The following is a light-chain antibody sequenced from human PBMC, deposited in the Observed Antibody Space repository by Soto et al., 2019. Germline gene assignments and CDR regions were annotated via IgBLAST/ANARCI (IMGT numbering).Light chain of an antibody. CDR1: QSVRSN. V-gene: IGKV3-15*01. Sequence: EIVMTQSPATLSVSPGEGVTLSCRAGQSVRSNLAWYQQKPGQAPRLLIYGASTRDTGIPARFSGSGSGTEFTLSISSLQSEDFAVYYCQQYYNWPRTFGQGTKVEI. J-gene: IGKJ1*01. CDR3: QQYYNWPRT. CDR2: GAS.